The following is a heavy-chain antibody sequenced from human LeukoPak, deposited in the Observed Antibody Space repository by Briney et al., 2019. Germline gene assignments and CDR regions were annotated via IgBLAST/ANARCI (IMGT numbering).Heavy chain of an antibody. CDR2: ISYDGSNK. J-gene: IGHJ4*02. Sequence: GGSLRLSCAASGFTFSSYAMHWVRQAPGKGLEWVAVISYDGSNKYYADSVKGRFTISRDNSKNALYLQMNSLRAEDTAVYYCARGKAGRTEFDYWGQGTLVTVSS. D-gene: IGHD2-8*02. CDR3: ARGKAGRTEFDY. V-gene: IGHV3-30-3*01. CDR1: GFTFSSYA.